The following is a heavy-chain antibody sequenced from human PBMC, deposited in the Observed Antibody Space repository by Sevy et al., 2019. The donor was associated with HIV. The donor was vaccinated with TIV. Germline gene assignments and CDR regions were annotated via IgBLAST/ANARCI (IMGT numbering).Heavy chain of an antibody. D-gene: IGHD3-10*01. CDR1: GYTFTGYY. Sequence: ASVKVSCKASGYTFTGYYIHWVRQAPGQGLEWMGWIIPSSGGTNYGQKFLGRVTMTRDTSISTADLELHRLTSDDTAVYYCSRSVYGSGTYLNDYWGQGTLVTVSS. CDR3: SRSVYGSGTYLNDY. V-gene: IGHV1-2*02. J-gene: IGHJ4*02. CDR2: IIPSSGGT.